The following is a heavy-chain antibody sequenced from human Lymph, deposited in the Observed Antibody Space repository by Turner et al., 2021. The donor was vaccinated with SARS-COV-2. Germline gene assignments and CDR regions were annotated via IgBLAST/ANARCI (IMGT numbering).Heavy chain of an antibody. J-gene: IGHJ6*02. V-gene: IGHV1-8*02. CDR2: MNQNSGTT. D-gene: IGHD1-26*01. CDR1: GYTFTSYD. Sequence: QVQLVQSGAEVTKPGASVKVSCKAPGYTFTSYDINWVRQATGQGLEWMGWMNQNSGTTGYAQKFQGRVTMTRNTSISTAYMELSSVRSEDTAVYYCTRGRYSGGGMDVWGQGTTVTVSS. CDR3: TRGRYSGGGMDV.